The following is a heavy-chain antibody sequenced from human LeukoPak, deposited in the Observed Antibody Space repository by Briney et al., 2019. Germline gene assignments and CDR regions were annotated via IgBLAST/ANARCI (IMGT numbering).Heavy chain of an antibody. CDR1: GGTFSSYA. V-gene: IGHV1-69*13. J-gene: IGHJ4*02. D-gene: IGHD2-21*02. CDR3: ARSSLGDRLAYCGGDCYTYYFDY. Sequence: SVKVSCKASGGTFSSYAISWVRQAPGQGLKWMGGVIPIFGTAYYAQKFQGRVTITADESTGSAYMGLSSLRSEDTAVYYCARSSLGDRLAYCGGDCYTYYFDYWGQGTLVTVSS. CDR2: VIPIFGTA.